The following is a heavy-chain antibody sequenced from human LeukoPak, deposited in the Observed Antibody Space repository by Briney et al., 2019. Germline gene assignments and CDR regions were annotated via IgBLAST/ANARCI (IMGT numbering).Heavy chain of an antibody. J-gene: IGHJ4*02. CDR1: GFTISNTY. CDR2: TYVGGNT. V-gene: IGHV3-66*01. Sequence: GGSLRLSCAASGFTISNTYISWVRQAPGKGLEWVSVTYVGGNTDSADFVKDRFTISTDNSKSTLYLHMNNLRAEDTAVYYCARDLNVWGQGALVTVSS. CDR3: ARDLNV.